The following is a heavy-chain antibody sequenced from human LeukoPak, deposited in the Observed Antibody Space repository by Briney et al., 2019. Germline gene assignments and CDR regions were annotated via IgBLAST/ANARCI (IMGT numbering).Heavy chain of an antibody. J-gene: IGHJ4*02. D-gene: IGHD5-12*01. CDR3: AIDSQGDDYFLVSTY. CDR2: INPNSGGT. Sequence: ASVSASCKASGYTFTCYYMHWVRQAPGQGLEWMGWINPNSGGTNYAQKFQGRVTMTRDTSISTAYMELSRLRSDDTAVYYCAIDSQGDDYFLVSTYWGQGTVVTVSS. V-gene: IGHV1-2*02. CDR1: GYTFTCYY.